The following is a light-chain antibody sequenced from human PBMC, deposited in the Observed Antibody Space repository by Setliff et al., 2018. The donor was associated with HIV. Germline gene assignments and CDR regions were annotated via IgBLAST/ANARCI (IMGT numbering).Light chain of an antibody. V-gene: IGLV2-14*03. CDR2: DVS. CDR3: SSYTSNNARV. J-gene: IGLJ1*01. Sequence: VLTQPASVSGSPGQSITISCTGTSSDVGAYNYVSWYQQYPAKAPKLMIYDVSVRPSGVSTRFSGSKSGNTASLTISGLQAEDEADYYCSSYTSNNARVFGTGTKVTVL. CDR1: SSDVGAYNY.